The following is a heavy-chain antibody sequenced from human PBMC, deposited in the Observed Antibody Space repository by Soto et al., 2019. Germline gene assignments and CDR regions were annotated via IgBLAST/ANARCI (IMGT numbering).Heavy chain of an antibody. Sequence: EVKLLESGGGLAQPGGSLRLSCVGSGFTFDSYAISWVRQAPGERLQWIAAISGSADGTDYAHSVRGRFTNSRDNAKKTVHLQMDSLRVEDTAVYFCAKDTVGGYSFWSGYYSDGLDVWGQGTLVSVS. CDR3: AKDTVGGYSFWSGYYSDGLDV. D-gene: IGHD3-3*01. CDR1: GFTFDSYA. CDR2: ISGSADGT. V-gene: IGHV3-23*01. J-gene: IGHJ3*01.